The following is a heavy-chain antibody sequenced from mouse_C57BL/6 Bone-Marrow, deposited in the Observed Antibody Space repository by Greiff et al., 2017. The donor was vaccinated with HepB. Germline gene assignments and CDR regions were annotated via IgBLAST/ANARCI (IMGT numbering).Heavy chain of an antibody. Sequence: QVQLQQPGAELVMPGASVKLSCKASGYTFTSYWMHWVKQRPGQGLEWIGEIEPSDSYTNYNQKFKGKSTLTVDKSSSTAYMQLRNLTSEDSEVYYCAREYCDLWYFDVWGTGTTITVSS. J-gene: IGHJ1*03. CDR3: AREYCDLWYFDV. CDR2: IEPSDSYT. D-gene: IGHD5-1*01. CDR1: GYTFTSYW. V-gene: IGHV1-69*01.